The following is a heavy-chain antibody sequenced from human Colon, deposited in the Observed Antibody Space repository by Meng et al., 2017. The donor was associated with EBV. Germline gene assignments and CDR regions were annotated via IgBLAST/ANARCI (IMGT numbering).Heavy chain of an antibody. CDR3: ARVSSGWDYFDY. D-gene: IGHD6-19*01. CDR1: GGSVSSGRSY. J-gene: IGHJ4*02. Sequence: VFLYVSCPVMVKPSEPLSLTCTVSGGSVSSGRSYLTWLRQHPGKGLEWFGHIYYSGSNFYNPPITRRVIISIVTSKNQSSLNLRSVTAADTAVYYCARVSSGWDYFDYWGQGTLVTVSS. V-gene: IGHV4-31*03. CDR2: IYYSGSN.